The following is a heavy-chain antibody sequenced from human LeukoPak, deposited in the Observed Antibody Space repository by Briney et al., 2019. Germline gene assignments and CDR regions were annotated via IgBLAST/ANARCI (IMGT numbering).Heavy chain of an antibody. CDR1: GVSISSGAYY. CDR2: IYYSGRT. V-gene: IGHV4-30-4*01. Sequence: PSETLCLSCTVSGVSISSGAYYWCWIRQPPGKGREWIVSIYYSGRTYSNPSLKRRVTISVDTSKTQFSLKLSSVTAADAAVYYCAQNSGGSFVWGQGTLVTVSS. CDR3: AQNSGGSFV. J-gene: IGHJ4*02. D-gene: IGHD2-15*01.